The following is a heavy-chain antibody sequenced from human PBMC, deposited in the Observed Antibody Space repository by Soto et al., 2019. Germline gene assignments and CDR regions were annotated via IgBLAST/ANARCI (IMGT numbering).Heavy chain of an antibody. D-gene: IGHD1-26*01. Sequence: GASVKVSCKASGGTFSSYAISWVRQAPGQGLEWMGGIIPIFGTANYAQKFQGRVTITADESTSTAYMELSSLRSEDTAVYYCAGAGRGGVDAFDIWGQGTMVTVSS. CDR1: GGTFSSYA. J-gene: IGHJ3*02. V-gene: IGHV1-69*13. CDR2: IIPIFGTA. CDR3: AGAGRGGVDAFDI.